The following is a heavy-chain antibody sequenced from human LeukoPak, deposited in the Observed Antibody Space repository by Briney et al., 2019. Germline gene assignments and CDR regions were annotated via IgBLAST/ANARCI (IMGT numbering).Heavy chain of an antibody. CDR3: ARGGFDSSAWYDYYGMDV. J-gene: IGHJ6*02. Sequence: TSETLSLTCTVSGGSISSYYWSWIRQPPGKGLEWIGYIYYSGTTNYNPSLKSRVTISVDTSKNQFSLQLNSVTPEDTAVYYCARGGFDSSAWYDYYGMDVWGQGTTVTVSS. D-gene: IGHD6-19*01. V-gene: IGHV4-59*12. CDR2: IYYSGTT. CDR1: GGSISSYY.